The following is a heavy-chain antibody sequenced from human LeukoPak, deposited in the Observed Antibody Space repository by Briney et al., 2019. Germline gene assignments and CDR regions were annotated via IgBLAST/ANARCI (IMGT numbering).Heavy chain of an antibody. J-gene: IGHJ4*02. CDR3: ARDTRDGYNFDY. V-gene: IGHV1-69*13. Sequence: GASVEVSCKASGGTFSSYAISWVRQAPGQGLEWMGGIIPIFGTANYAQKFQGRVTITADESTSTAYMELSSLRSEDTAVYYCARDTRDGYNFDYWGQGTLVTVSS. CDR2: IIPIFGTA. D-gene: IGHD5-24*01. CDR1: GGTFSSYA.